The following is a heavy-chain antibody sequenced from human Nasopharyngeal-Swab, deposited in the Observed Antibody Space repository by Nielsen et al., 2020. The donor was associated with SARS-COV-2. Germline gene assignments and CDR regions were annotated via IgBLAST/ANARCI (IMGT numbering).Heavy chain of an antibody. J-gene: IGHJ4*02. CDR3: TTLHRTGWF. V-gene: IGHV3-15*01. D-gene: IGHD6-19*01. Sequence: GESLKISCAASGFVFSSVWMSWVRQAPGKGLEWVGRIKRKADGGTVEYATAVRGRFSISRDESRNTLFLHMNRLKTEDTAVYYCTTLHRTGWFWGQGTLVTVSS. CDR1: GFVFSSVW. CDR2: IKRKADGGTV.